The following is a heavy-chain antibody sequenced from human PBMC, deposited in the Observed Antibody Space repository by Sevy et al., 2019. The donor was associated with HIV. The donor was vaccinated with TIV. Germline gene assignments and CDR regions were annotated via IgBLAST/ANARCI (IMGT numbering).Heavy chain of an antibody. Sequence: SQTLSLTCAISGDSVSRNSVTWNWIRQSPSRGLEWLGRTYYRSEWYDDYALSVKSRITVNPDTYKNQFSLQLNFVTPDDTGVYYCARHQNAFDIWGQGTLVTVSS. D-gene: IGHD2-2*01. J-gene: IGHJ3*02. V-gene: IGHV6-1*01. CDR3: ARHQNAFDI. CDR2: TYYRSEWYD. CDR1: GDSVSRNSVT.